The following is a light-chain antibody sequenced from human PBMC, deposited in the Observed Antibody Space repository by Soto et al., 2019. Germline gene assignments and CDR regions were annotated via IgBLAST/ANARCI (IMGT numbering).Light chain of an antibody. CDR3: QTWGTGIWV. CDR1: SGHSDYA. Sequence: QLVLTQSPSASASLGASVKLTCTLSSGHSDYAIAWHQQRPEKGPRYLMKVDSDGSHSRGDEIPDRFSGSSSGAERYLTIYSLQSEDEADYYCQTWGTGIWVFGGGTKLTVL. CDR2: VDSDGSH. J-gene: IGLJ3*02. V-gene: IGLV4-69*01.